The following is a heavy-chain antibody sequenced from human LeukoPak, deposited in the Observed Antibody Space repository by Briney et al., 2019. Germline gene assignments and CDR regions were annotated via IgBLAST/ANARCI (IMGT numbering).Heavy chain of an antibody. V-gene: IGHV1-2*02. CDR1: GYTFTGYY. Sequence: ASVKFSCKASGYTFTGYYMHWVRQAPGQGLEWMGWINPNSGGTNYAQKFQGRVTMTRDTSINTAYMELSRLRSDDTAVYYCTRDSYEDYYFDYWGQATLVTVSS. CDR2: INPNSGGT. CDR3: TRDSYEDYYFDY. J-gene: IGHJ4*02. D-gene: IGHD5-12*01.